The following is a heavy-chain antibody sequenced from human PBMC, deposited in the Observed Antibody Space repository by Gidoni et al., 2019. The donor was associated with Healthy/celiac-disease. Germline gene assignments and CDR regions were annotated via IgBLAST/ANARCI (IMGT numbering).Heavy chain of an antibody. CDR1: GGTFSSYA. D-gene: IGHD3-22*01. CDR2: IIPILGIA. J-gene: IGHJ1*01. Sequence: QVQLVQSGAEVKKPGSSVKVSCKASGGTFSSYAISWVRQAPGQGLEWMGGIIPILGIANYAQKFQGRVTITADKSTSTAYMELSSLRSEDTAVYYCADGGYDSSGYYFYFQHWGQGTLVTVSS. CDR3: ADGGYDSSGYYFYFQH. V-gene: IGHV1-69*10.